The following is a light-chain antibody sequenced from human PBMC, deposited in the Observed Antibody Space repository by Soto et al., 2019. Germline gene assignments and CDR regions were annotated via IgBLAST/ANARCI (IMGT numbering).Light chain of an antibody. Sequence: AIQLTQSPSALSASVGDRVTITCRASLGIRNDLGCYQQKPGEAPRLLVYAASTLQSGVPSRFSGSGSGTEFTLTISSLQLEDFGTYYCLQDYNYPLTFGGGTRLEI. CDR3: LQDYNYPLT. J-gene: IGKJ4*01. CDR1: LGIRND. CDR2: AAS. V-gene: IGKV1-6*02.